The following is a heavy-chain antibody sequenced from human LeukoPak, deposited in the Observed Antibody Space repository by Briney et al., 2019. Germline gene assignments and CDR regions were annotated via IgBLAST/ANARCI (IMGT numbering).Heavy chain of an antibody. D-gene: IGHD3/OR15-3a*01. CDR1: GVTFSSDW. CDR2: INTDGSST. CDR3: ARGSGVWTGYYGY. J-gene: IGHJ4*02. V-gene: IGHV3-74*01. Sequence: GGALRLSCAASGVTFSSDWMHGGREAPGKGLVWVSRINTDGSSTSYADSVKGRYTISRDNAKNKLSLQMNSLRADDTAVYFCARGSGVWTGYYGYWGKGTLVTVSS.